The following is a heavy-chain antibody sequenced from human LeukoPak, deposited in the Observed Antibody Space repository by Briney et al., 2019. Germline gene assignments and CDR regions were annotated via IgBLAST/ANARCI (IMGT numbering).Heavy chain of an antibody. CDR1: GGTFSSYA. CDR3: ARRTGYNYYYMEV. CDR2: ISTYNGNT. J-gene: IGHJ6*03. V-gene: IGHV1-18*01. D-gene: IGHD3/OR15-3a*01. Sequence: ASVKVSCKASGGTFSSYAISWVRQAPGQGLEWMASISTYNGNTNYAQNFQGRVTVTTDTSTSTAYMELRSLRFDDTAVYYCARRTGYNYYYMEVWGQGTTVTVSS.